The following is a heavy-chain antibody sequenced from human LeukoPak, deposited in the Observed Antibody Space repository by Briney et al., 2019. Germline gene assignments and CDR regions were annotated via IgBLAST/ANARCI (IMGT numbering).Heavy chain of an antibody. CDR2: IYSGGST. Sequence: PGGSLRLSCAASGFTVSSNYMSWVRQAPGKGLEWVSVIYSGGSTYYADSVKGRFTISRDNSKNTLYLQMNSLRAEDTAVYYCATSSSRNSNYYYYYYMDVWGKGTTVTVSS. CDR1: GFTVSSNY. D-gene: IGHD6-13*01. CDR3: ATSSSRNSNYYYYYYMDV. J-gene: IGHJ6*03. V-gene: IGHV3-66*02.